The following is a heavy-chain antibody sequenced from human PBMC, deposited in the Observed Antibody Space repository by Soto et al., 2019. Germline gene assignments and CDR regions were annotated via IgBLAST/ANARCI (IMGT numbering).Heavy chain of an antibody. CDR1: GDSISSYY. CDR3: ARAALNVPYYDFWSGYLTSRPPYYYYYGMDV. D-gene: IGHD3-3*01. CDR2: IYYIGSTT. Sequence: SETLSLTCTVSGDSISSYYWSWIRQPPGKGLEWIAYIYYIGSTTNYNPSLKSRVTISVDTSKNQFSLKLSSVTAADTAVYYCARAALNVPYYDFWSGYLTSRPPYYYYYGMDVWGQGTTVTVSS. J-gene: IGHJ6*02. V-gene: IGHV4-59*01.